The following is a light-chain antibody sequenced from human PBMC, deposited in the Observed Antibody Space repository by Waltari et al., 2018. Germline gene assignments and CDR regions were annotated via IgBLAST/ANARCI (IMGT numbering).Light chain of an antibody. CDR2: DAS. CDR3: SSYASGSAFYV. Sequence: QSALTQPASVSGSPGQSITISCTGTSSDVGGSNYVSWYQQYPGKAPKLIIHDASGRPSGVSNRFSGSKSGNTASLTISGLQAEDEADYYCSSYASGSAFYVFGTATKVTVL. J-gene: IGLJ1*01. V-gene: IGLV2-14*03. CDR1: SSDVGGSNY.